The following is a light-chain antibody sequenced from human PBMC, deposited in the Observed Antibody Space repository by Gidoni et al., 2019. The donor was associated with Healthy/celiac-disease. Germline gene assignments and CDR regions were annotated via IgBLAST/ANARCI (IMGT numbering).Light chain of an antibody. CDR1: SSDVGSYNL. J-gene: IGLJ2*01. CDR3: CSYAGSSTPDVV. Sequence: QSALSQPAYVSGSPGQSITISCTGTSSDVGSYNLVSWYQQHPGKAPKLMIYEGSKRPSGVSNRFSGSKSGNTASLTISGLQAEDEADYYCCSYAGSSTPDVVFGGGTKLTVL. CDR2: EGS. V-gene: IGLV2-23*01.